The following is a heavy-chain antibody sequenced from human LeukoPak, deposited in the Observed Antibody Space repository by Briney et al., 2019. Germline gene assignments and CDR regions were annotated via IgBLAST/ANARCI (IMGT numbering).Heavy chain of an antibody. CDR1: GFTFSSYA. CDR2: IKQDGSEK. J-gene: IGHJ4*02. D-gene: IGHD6-19*01. CDR3: ARRIAVGGGVICFAY. Sequence: GGSLRLSCSASGFTFSSYAVQSVPQTPGKRVEWVANIKQDGSEKYYVDSVKGRFTISRDNPKNSLYLQMDILRAQNTALCNCARRIAVGGGVICFAYRGEGSLVTVSS. V-gene: IGHV3-7*01.